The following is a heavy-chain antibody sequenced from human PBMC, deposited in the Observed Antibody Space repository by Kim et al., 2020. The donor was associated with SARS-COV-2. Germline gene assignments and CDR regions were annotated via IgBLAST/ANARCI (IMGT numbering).Heavy chain of an antibody. CDR2: IKGGGSAT. V-gene: IGHV3-21*01. Sequence: GGSLRLSCAASGFSFRSYGMNWVRQAPGKGLEWVSSIKGGGSATYYADSVKGRFTISRDNAKNTLYLQMNSLRAEDTAMYYCARCAYGSRYYYFDIWGQGTLVTVSS. CDR1: GFSFRSYG. D-gene: IGHD3-16*01. J-gene: IGHJ4*02. CDR3: ARCAYGSRYYYFDI.